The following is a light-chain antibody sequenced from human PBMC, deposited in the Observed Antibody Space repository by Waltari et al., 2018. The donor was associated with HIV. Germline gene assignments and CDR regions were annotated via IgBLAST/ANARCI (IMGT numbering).Light chain of an antibody. CDR2: EVT. J-gene: IGLJ2*01. CDR1: TSDVGGFDY. CDR3: TSYTSSSTLGV. Sequence: QSALTQPASVSGSPGQSVTISCTGTTSDVGGFDYVSWYQHPPGKAPKLIIYEVTNRPSGVSTRFSGSKSGNTASLTISGLQAEDEADYFCTSYTSSSTLGVFGGGTRLTVL. V-gene: IGLV2-14*01.